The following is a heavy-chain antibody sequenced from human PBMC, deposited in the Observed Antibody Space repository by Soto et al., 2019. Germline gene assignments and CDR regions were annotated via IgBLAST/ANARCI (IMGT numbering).Heavy chain of an antibody. Sequence: GGSLRLSCAASGFTVSSNYMSWVRQAPGKGLEWVSVIYSGGSTYYADSVKGRFTISRDNSKNTLYLQMNSLRAEDTAVYYCARDLAVAGETGFDYWGQGTLVTVSS. CDR2: IYSGGST. V-gene: IGHV3-66*01. D-gene: IGHD6-19*01. CDR1: GFTVSSNY. CDR3: ARDLAVAGETGFDY. J-gene: IGHJ4*02.